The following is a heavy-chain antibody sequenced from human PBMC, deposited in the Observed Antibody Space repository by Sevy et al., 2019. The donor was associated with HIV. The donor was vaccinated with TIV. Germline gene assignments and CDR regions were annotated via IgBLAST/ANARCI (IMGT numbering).Heavy chain of an antibody. CDR1: GFTFSSYG. V-gene: IGHV3-30*02. D-gene: IGHD5-18*01. CDR2: IRYDGSNK. J-gene: IGHJ6*02. Sequence: GGSLRLSCAASGFTFSSYGMHWVRQAPGKGLEWVAFIRYDGSNKYYADSVKGRFTISRNNSKNTLYLQMNSLRPEDTAGYYCAKGDRGYSYGYNYYYGMDVWGQGTTVTVSS. CDR3: AKGDRGYSYGYNYYYGMDV.